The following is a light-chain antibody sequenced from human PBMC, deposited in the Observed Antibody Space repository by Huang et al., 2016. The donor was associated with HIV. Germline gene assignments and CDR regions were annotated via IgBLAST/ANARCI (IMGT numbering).Light chain of an antibody. CDR3: QQRRKWPIT. CDR1: PSISNY. J-gene: IGKJ5*01. V-gene: IGKV3-11*01. Sequence: EIVLTQSPVTLSLSPGERATLSCRASPSISNYLVWYQQIPGQAPRLLIYDASNRATGIPPRFSGSGSGTDFTLTITSLEPEDFAVYYCQQRRKWPITFGQGTRLEIK. CDR2: DAS.